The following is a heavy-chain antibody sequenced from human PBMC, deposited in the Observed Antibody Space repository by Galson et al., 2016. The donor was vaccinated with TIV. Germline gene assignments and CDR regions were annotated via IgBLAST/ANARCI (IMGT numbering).Heavy chain of an antibody. CDR2: IDSRDSYT. Sequence: QSGAEVTKPGESLRISCKTSGYSFTNYWITWVRQMPGKGLEWMGRIDSRDSYTNYSPTFEGHVTISTDKSISTAYLQWTSLKASDSAIYYCARSASAGSGWADPWGQGTLVTVSS. V-gene: IGHV5-10-1*01. J-gene: IGHJ5*02. D-gene: IGHD3-10*01. CDR1: GYSFTNYW. CDR3: ARSASAGSGWADP.